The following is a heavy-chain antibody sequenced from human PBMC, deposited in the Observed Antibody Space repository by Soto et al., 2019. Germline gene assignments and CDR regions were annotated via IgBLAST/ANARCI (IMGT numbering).Heavy chain of an antibody. CDR1: CYSITSDYY. J-gene: IGHJ4*02. V-gene: IGHV4-38-2*01. Sequence: SETLSLTCAVSCYSITSDYYWGWIRQSPGKGLEWIGSIHSGSTYYNPSLQSRVTISVDTSKNQFSLRLTSVTAADTAMYYCAKKGYYPSGKINLFDSWGQGTLVT. D-gene: IGHD3-10*01. CDR2: IHSGST. CDR3: AKKGYYPSGKINLFDS.